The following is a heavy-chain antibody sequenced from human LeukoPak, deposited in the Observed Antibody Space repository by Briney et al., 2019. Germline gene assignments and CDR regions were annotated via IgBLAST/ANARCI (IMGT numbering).Heavy chain of an antibody. V-gene: IGHV3-30*02. CDR1: GFTFSSYA. Sequence: GGSLRLSCAASGFTFSSYAMSWVRQAPGKGLEWVAFIRYDGSNKYYADSVKGRFTISRDNSKNTLYLQMNSLRAEDTAVYYCAKDFVVLEWLLYDYWGQGTLVTVSS. J-gene: IGHJ4*02. CDR2: IRYDGSNK. CDR3: AKDFVVLEWLLYDY. D-gene: IGHD3-3*01.